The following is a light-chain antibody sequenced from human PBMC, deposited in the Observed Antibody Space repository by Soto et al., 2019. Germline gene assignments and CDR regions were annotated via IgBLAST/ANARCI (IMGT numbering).Light chain of an antibody. Sequence: EIVLTQSPATLSLSPGERATLSCRASQSVSSYLAWYQQKPGQAPRLLIYDASNRATGIPAMFSGSGSGTDVTLTISSLEPEDVAVYYCQQRSNWPPYTFGQGTKLEIK. V-gene: IGKV3-11*01. J-gene: IGKJ2*01. CDR1: QSVSSY. CDR2: DAS. CDR3: QQRSNWPPYT.